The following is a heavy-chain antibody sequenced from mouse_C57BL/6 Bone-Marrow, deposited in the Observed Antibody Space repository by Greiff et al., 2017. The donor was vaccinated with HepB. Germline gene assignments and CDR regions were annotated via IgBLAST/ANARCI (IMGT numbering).Heavy chain of an antibody. CDR1: GFTFSSYG. Sequence: VQLQQSGGDLVKPGGSLKLSCAASGFTFSSYGMSWVRQTPDKRLEWVATISSGGSYTYYPDSVKGRFTISRDNAKNTLYLQMSSLKSEDTAMYYCARHPSDYWGQGTTLTVSS. J-gene: IGHJ2*01. CDR2: ISSGGSYT. CDR3: ARHPSDY. V-gene: IGHV5-6*01.